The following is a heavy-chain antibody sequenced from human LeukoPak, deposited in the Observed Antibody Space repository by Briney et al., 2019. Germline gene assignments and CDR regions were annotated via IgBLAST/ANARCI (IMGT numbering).Heavy chain of an antibody. CDR2: TSYDGTVI. Sequence: GTSLRLSCAGSGFTFSNDAMHWVRQAPGKGLEWVAVTSYDGTVIYYADSAKGRFTISKDNSRNTLYLQMNSLRVEDTTVYYCARDILPGYPSYPDYWGHGTLVTVSS. V-gene: IGHV3-30*04. D-gene: IGHD3-9*01. CDR3: ARDILPGYPSYPDY. J-gene: IGHJ4*01. CDR1: GFTFSNDA.